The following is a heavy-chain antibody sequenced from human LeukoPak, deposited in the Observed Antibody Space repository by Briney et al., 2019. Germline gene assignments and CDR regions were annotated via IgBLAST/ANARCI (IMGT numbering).Heavy chain of an antibody. CDR3: ARVWGGSYSSDY. Sequence: SETLPLTCTVSGGSISSYYWSWIRQPPGKGLEWIGYIYYSGSTNYNPSLKSRVTISVDTSKNQFSLKLSSVTAADMAVYYCARVWGGSYSSDYWGQGTLVTVSS. V-gene: IGHV4-59*01. CDR1: GGSISSYY. D-gene: IGHD1-26*01. J-gene: IGHJ4*02. CDR2: IYYSGST.